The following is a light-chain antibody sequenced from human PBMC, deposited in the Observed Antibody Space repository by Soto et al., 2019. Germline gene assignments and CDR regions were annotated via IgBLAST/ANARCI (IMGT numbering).Light chain of an antibody. CDR2: DVS. J-gene: IGLJ1*01. CDR3: SSYTTSNTRQIV. Sequence: QSALTQPASVSGSPGQSITISCTGTSSDVGGYNYVSWYQPHPGKAPKLIIFDVSNRPSGVSTPFSGSKSGNTASLTISGLQPEDEADYYCSSYTTSNTRQIVFGTGTKLTVL. CDR1: SSDVGGYNY. V-gene: IGLV2-14*03.